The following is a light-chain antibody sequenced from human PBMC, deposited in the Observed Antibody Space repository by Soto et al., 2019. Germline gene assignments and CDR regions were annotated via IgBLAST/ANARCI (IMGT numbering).Light chain of an antibody. CDR1: QSVSSN. J-gene: IGKJ4*01. V-gene: IGKV3-15*01. CDR3: QQYNNWPPAT. CDR2: GAS. Sequence: EIVTTQSPATLSVSPGEGVTLSCRASQSVSSNLAWYQQKPGQAPRLLIYGASTRATGIPARFSGSGSGTEFTLTISSLQSEDFALYYCQQYNNWPPATFGGGTKVDIK.